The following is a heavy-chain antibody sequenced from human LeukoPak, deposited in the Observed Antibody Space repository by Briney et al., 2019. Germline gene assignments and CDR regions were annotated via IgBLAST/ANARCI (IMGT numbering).Heavy chain of an antibody. CDR3: ARRDISSGWSFDY. V-gene: IGHV4-4*07. Sequence: PSETLSLTCTVSGGSISNYHWSWIRQPAGKGLDWISQIHTSGSTNYNPPLKSRVTMSIDTPENQLSLTIRSVTAADTAVYYCARRDISSGWSFDYWGQGILVTDSS. D-gene: IGHD6-19*01. CDR2: IHTSGST. J-gene: IGHJ4*02. CDR1: GGSISNYH.